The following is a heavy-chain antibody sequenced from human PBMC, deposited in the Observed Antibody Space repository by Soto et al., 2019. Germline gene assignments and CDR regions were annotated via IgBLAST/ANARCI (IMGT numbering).Heavy chain of an antibody. V-gene: IGHV4-30-2*01. CDR1: GCSISSGGYY. Sequence: PXETLSLSCAVSGCSISSGGYYWNWIRQPPGKGLEWIGYIYHSGSSYYNPSLKSRVTISVDRSNNQFSLKLSSVTAADTAVYYCARGRLESWFDHWGQGALVTVSS. CDR3: ARGRLESWFDH. CDR2: IYHSGSS. J-gene: IGHJ5*02.